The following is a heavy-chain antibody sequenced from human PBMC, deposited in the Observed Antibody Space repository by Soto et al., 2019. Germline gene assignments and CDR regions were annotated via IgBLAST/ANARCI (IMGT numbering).Heavy chain of an antibody. CDR2: ISYDGSNK. J-gene: IGHJ6*02. V-gene: IGHV3-30*18. CDR1: GFTFSSYG. Sequence: GGSLRLSCAASGFTFSSYGMHWVRQAPGKGLEWVAVISYDGSNKYYADSVKGRFTISRDNSKNTLYLQMNSLRAEDTAVYYCAKNRDEQQLGPEYYYYYYGMDVWGQGTTVTVSS. D-gene: IGHD6-13*01. CDR3: AKNRDEQQLGPEYYYYYYGMDV.